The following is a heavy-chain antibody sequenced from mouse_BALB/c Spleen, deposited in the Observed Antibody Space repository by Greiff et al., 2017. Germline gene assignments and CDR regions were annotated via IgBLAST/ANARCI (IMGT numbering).Heavy chain of an antibody. Sequence: DVHLVESGGGLVKPGGSLKLSCAASGFTFSSYAMSWVRQTPEKRLEWVASISSGGSTYYPDSVKGRFTISRDNARNILYLQMSSLRSEDTAMYYCARGRGLRRSYAMDYWGQGTSVTVSA. V-gene: IGHV5-6-5*01. CDR2: ISSGGST. J-gene: IGHJ4*01. D-gene: IGHD2-2*01. CDR3: ARGRGLRRSYAMDY. CDR1: GFTFSSYA.